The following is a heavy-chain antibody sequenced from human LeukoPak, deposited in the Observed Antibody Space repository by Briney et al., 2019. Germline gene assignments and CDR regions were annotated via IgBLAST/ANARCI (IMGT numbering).Heavy chain of an antibody. Sequence: ASVKVSCKASGYTFTSYGISRVRQAPGQGLEWMGWISAYNGNTNYAQKLQGRVTMTTDTSTSTAYMELRSLRSDDTAVYYCARGGGGYSYGTFDAFDIWGQGTMVTVSS. D-gene: IGHD5-18*01. CDR2: ISAYNGNT. V-gene: IGHV1-18*01. CDR1: GYTFTSYG. CDR3: ARGGGGYSYGTFDAFDI. J-gene: IGHJ3*02.